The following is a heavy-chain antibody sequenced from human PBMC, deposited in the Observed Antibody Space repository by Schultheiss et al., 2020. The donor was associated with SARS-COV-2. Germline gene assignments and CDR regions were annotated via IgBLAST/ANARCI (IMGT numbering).Heavy chain of an antibody. CDR1: GFTFSSYG. Sequence: GESLKISCAASGFTFSSYGMQWVRQAPGMGLEWVSGITGDGYFINDADSVKGRFTISRDNSKNTLYLQMNSLRVDDTAVYYCATTQGTAVRPQLEYWGQGTLVTVSS. J-gene: IGHJ4*02. CDR3: ATTQGTAVRPQLEY. CDR2: ITGDGYFI. D-gene: IGHD2-2*01. V-gene: IGHV3-NL1*01.